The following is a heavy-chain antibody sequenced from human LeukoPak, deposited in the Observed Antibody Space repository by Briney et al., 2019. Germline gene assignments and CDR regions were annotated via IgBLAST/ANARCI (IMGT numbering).Heavy chain of an antibody. Sequence: GGSLRLSCAASGFTFSSYEMNWVRQVPGKGLEWISYISSSGSTIYFADSVKGRFTISRDNAKNSLYLQMNSLRAEDTAVYYFASPSRPYRSSVYYQHWGQVNLVIVCS. D-gene: IGHD6-13*01. CDR1: GFTFSSYE. V-gene: IGHV3-48*03. CDR2: ISSSGSTI. CDR3: ASPSRPYRSSVYYQH. J-gene: IGHJ1*01.